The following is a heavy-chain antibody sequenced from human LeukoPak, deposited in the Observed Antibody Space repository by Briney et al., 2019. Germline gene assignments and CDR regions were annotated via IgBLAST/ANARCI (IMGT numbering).Heavy chain of an antibody. Sequence: PGGSLRLSCAASGFTFSSYTMSWVRQAPGKGLEWVAVISYDGSNKYYADSVKGRFTISRDNSENTLFLQMNSLRAEDTAVYYCAKDGPRIVGLTSPEYWGQGTLVIVSS. CDR2: ISYDGSNK. CDR1: GFTFSSYT. V-gene: IGHV3-30*18. CDR3: AKDGPRIVGLTSPEY. J-gene: IGHJ4*02. D-gene: IGHD1-26*01.